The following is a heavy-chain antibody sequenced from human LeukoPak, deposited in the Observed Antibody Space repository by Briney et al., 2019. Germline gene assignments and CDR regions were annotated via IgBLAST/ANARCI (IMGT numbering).Heavy chain of an antibody. CDR1: GGSISSYY. V-gene: IGHV4-4*09. CDR3: ARSWYSSSFMDV. J-gene: IGHJ6*03. Sequence: KTSETLSLTCTVSGGSISSYYWSWIRQPPGKGLEWIGYIYTSGSTNYNPSLKSRVTISVDTSKNQFSLKLSSVTAADTAVYYCARSWYSSSFMDVWGKGTTVTVSS. D-gene: IGHD6-13*01. CDR2: IYTSGST.